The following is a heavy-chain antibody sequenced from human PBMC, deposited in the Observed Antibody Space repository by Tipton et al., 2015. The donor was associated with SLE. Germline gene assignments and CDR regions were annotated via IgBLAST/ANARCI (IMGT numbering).Heavy chain of an antibody. D-gene: IGHD1-1*01. CDR1: GGSISSSSYY. CDR3: STVRYDYGMDV. Sequence: TLSLTCSVFGGSISSSSYYWGWIRQPPGKGLEWIGNFYSGGDTYYSPSLKSRVTISADMSRNQFALKGRCVTAADTAGYYCSTVRYDYGMDVWGQGTTVTVPS. V-gene: IGHV4-39*01. J-gene: IGHJ6*02. CDR2: FYSGGDT.